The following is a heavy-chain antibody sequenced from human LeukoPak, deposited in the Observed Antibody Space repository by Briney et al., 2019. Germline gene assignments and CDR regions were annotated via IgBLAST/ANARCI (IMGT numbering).Heavy chain of an antibody. J-gene: IGHJ4*02. CDR1: GFTSSNAW. CDR3: TTERVVAAAGTYY. Sequence: PGGSLRLSCAVSGFTSSNAWMGWVRQAPGKRLEWVGRIKSKTDGGTTDYAAPVKGRFTISRDDSKNTLYLQMNSLKTEDTAVYYCTTERVVAAAGTYYWGQGTLVTVSS. D-gene: IGHD6-13*01. V-gene: IGHV3-15*01. CDR2: IKSKTDGGTT.